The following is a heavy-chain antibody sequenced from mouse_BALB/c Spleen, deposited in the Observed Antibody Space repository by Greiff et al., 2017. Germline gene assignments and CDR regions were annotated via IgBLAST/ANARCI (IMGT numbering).Heavy chain of an antibody. J-gene: IGHJ4*01. CDR2: IWGDGST. V-gene: IGHV2-6-7*01. Sequence: VHLVESGPGLVAPSQSLSITCTVSGFSLTGYGVNWVRQPPGKGLEWLGMIWGDGSTDYNSALTSRLSISKDNSKSQVFLKMNSLQTDDTARYCCARDQGPYAMDYWGQGTSVTVSA. D-gene: IGHD3-2*02. CDR3: ARDQGPYAMDY. CDR1: GFSLTGYG.